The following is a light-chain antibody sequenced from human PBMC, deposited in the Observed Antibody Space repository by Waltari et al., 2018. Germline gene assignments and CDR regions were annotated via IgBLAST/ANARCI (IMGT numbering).Light chain of an antibody. CDR2: DAS. CDR3: QQRSKWPLT. V-gene: IGKV3-11*01. Sequence: DIVLTQSPATLSLSPGERATLSCRASQSVTNYLAWYQLKPGQAPRLLIYDASNRATGIPARFSGSGSGTDFTLTISNREPEDSAVYYCQQRSKWPLTFGRGTKVEIK. CDR1: QSVTNY. J-gene: IGKJ4*01.